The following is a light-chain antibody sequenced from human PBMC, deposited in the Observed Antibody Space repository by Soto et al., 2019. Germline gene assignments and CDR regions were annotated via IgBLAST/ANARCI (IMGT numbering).Light chain of an antibody. CDR3: QQSNSSPDT. Sequence: DIQMTQSPSTLSASLGDRATITCRASQSIDNYLIWYHQKPGKAPNLLIYAASTMLTGVPSRFSGRGSGTDFTLTISSLQPEDFATYYCQQSNSSPDTFGQGTKVDIK. V-gene: IGKV1-39*01. CDR1: QSIDNY. CDR2: AAS. J-gene: IGKJ1*01.